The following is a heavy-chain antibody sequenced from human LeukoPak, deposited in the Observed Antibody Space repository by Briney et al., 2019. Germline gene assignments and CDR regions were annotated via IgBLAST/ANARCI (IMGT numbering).Heavy chain of an antibody. V-gene: IGHV3-23*01. CDR2: ISGSGGST. CDR1: GFTFSSYW. J-gene: IGHJ3*02. CDR3: AKPGYSSGWYYAFDI. Sequence: GGSLRLSCAASGFTFSSYWMSWVRQAPGKGLEWVSAISGSGGSTYYADSVKGRFTISRDNSKNTLYLQMNSLRAEDTAVYYCAKPGYSSGWYYAFDIWGQGTMVTVSS. D-gene: IGHD6-19*01.